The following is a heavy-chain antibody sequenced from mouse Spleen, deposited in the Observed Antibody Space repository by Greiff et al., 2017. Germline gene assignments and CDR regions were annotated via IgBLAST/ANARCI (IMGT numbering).Heavy chain of an antibody. CDR2: IWSGGST. V-gene: IGHV2-2*01. J-gene: IGHJ2*01. CDR3: ARNGMVVATGFDY. Sequence: GFSLTSYGVHWVRQSPGKGLEWLGVIWSGGSTDYNAAFISRLSISKDNSKSQVFFKMNSLQADDTAIYYCARNGMVVATGFDYWGQGTTLTVSS. CDR1: GFSLTSYG. D-gene: IGHD1-1*01.